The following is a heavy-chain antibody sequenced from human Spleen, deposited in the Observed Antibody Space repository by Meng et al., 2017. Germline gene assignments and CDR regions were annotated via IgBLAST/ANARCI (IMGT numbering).Heavy chain of an antibody. CDR1: GFTFTNYA. CDR3: GDDYWW. D-gene: IGHD3-3*01. J-gene: IGHJ4*02. Sequence: QVQLVESGGGVVQPGRSLRLSCATSGFTFTNYAMHWVRQAPGKGLEWVAIVGHDGNSGCYADSVRGRFTISRDNSKNTLYLQMNSLKPEDTAVYYCGDDYWWWGQGILVTVSS. CDR2: VGHDGNSG. V-gene: IGHV3-30-3*01.